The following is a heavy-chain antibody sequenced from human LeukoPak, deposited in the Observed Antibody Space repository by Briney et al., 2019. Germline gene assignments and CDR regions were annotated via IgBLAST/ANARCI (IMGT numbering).Heavy chain of an antibody. J-gene: IGHJ4*02. CDR1: GFTFSSYS. D-gene: IGHD2-21*02. CDR2: ISSSSTI. CDR3: AMGHCGGDCYPGGY. V-gene: IGHV3-69-1*01. Sequence: GGSLRLSCAASGFTFSSYSMNWVRQAPGKGLEWVSSISSSSTIYYADSVKGRFTISRDNAKNSLYLQMNSLRAEDTAVYYCAMGHCGGDCYPGGYWGQGTLVTVSS.